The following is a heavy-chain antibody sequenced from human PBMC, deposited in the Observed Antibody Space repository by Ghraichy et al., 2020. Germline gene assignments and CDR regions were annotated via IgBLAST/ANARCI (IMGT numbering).Heavy chain of an antibody. CDR2: INHSGST. Sequence: SETLSLTCAVYGGSFSGYYWSWIRQPPGKGLEWIGEINHSGSTNYNPSLKSQVTISVDTSKNQFSLKLSSVTAADTAVYYCARGAEIAAAGTRYYGMDVWGQGTTVTVSS. V-gene: IGHV4-34*01. J-gene: IGHJ6*02. CDR3: ARGAEIAAAGTRYYGMDV. D-gene: IGHD6-13*01. CDR1: GGSFSGYY.